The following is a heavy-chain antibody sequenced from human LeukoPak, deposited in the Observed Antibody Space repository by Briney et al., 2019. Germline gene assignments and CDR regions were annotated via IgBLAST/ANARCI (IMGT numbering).Heavy chain of an antibody. Sequence: GGSLRLSCAASGFTFSSYGMHWVRQAPGKGLEWVAVIWYDGSNKYYADSVKGRFTISRDNSKNTLYLQMNSLRAEDTAVYYCAREAHSYYYDSSGYEAHFDYWGQGTLVTVSS. V-gene: IGHV3-33*01. J-gene: IGHJ4*02. D-gene: IGHD3-22*01. CDR3: AREAHSYYYDSSGYEAHFDY. CDR1: GFTFSSYG. CDR2: IWYDGSNK.